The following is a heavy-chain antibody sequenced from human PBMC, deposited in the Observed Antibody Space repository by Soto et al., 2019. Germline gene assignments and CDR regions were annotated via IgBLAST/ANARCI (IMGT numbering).Heavy chain of an antibody. Sequence: EVQLVESGGGLVQPGESLRLSCTASGITFSSYSMNWVRQAPGKGLEWLSYISSSKTTYADSVKGRFTISRDNAKNSVYLQMNSLRDEDTAVYYCVGDQDVHSPIVHRHSWGRGTQVTVSP. V-gene: IGHV3-48*02. CDR2: ISSSKTT. D-gene: IGHD1-26*01. CDR3: VGDQDVHSPIVHRHS. CDR1: GITFSSYS. J-gene: IGHJ4*02.